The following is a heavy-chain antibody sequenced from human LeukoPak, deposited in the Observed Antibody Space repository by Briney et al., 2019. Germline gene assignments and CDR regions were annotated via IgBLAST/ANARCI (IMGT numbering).Heavy chain of an antibody. CDR3: ARAMGYCDSVSCSMAVFGDY. Sequence: GASVKVSCKASGYSFTDYYMHWVRQAPGQGLEWVGWINTNSGGTLYARKFQGRVTMARDTSVSTVYMEMNRLTFDDTAMYFCARAMGYCDSVSCSMAVFGDYWGQGTLVTVSS. J-gene: IGHJ4*02. D-gene: IGHD2-2*01. CDR2: INTNSGGT. CDR1: GYSFTDYY. V-gene: IGHV1-2*02.